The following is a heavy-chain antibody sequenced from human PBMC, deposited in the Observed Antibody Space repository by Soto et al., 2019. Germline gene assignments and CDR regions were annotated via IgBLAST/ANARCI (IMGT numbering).Heavy chain of an antibody. Sequence: EVQLLESGGGLVQPGGSLRLSCEASGFTFSSYALGWVRQPPGKGLEWVSAITGSGGSTYYADSVKGRFTISRDNSKNTLSLQMNSLRAEDTAVYYCAKGLGSGSYAASDSWGQGTLVTVSS. D-gene: IGHD1-26*01. CDR1: GFTFSSYA. CDR3: AKGLGSGSYAASDS. V-gene: IGHV3-23*01. CDR2: ITGSGGST. J-gene: IGHJ5*01.